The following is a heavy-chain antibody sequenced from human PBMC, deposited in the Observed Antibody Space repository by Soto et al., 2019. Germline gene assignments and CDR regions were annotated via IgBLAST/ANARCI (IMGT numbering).Heavy chain of an antibody. Sequence: QVQLVQSGSEVRKPGASLKVSCKASGYTFSDYYIHWVRQAPGQGLEWMGWINPNSGGTKYAPKFQGGVNMTRDTSITTAYMELSRLRSGETDVYYCAREPATAKPEGVDFWGQGTLVTVSS. CDR1: GYTFSDYY. CDR2: INPNSGGT. J-gene: IGHJ4*02. V-gene: IGHV1-2*02. D-gene: IGHD1-1*01. CDR3: AREPATAKPEGVDF.